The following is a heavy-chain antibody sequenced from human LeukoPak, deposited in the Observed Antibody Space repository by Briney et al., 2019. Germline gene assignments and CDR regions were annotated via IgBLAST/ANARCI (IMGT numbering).Heavy chain of an antibody. J-gene: IGHJ6*03. CDR1: GFTFSSYA. CDR2: ISGSGGST. Sequence: GGSLRLSCAASGFTFSSYAMSWVRQAPGKGLEWVSAISGSGGSTYYADSVKGRFTISRGNSKNTLYLQMNSLRAEDTAVYYCAKGKRGWNYRGDYYYYYMDVWGKGTTVTVSS. CDR3: AKGKRGWNYRGDYYYYYMDV. V-gene: IGHV3-23*01. D-gene: IGHD1-7*01.